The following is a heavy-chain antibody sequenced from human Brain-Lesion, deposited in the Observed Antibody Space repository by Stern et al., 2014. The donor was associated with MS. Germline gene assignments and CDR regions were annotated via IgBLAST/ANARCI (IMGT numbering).Heavy chain of an antibody. CDR3: ARDQRGITIFGVVTDYYYLGMDV. CDR1: GYIFTGYY. Sequence: VQLVESGAEVKKPGASVKVSCKTSGYIFTGYYIHWVRQAPGHGLERIASPNPNTAATTYAKKFQGRGTMSRDTSISTAYVELSSLTSDDTAVYYCARDQRGITIFGVVTDYYYLGMDVWGQGTTVTVSS. V-gene: IGHV1-2*02. J-gene: IGHJ6*02. CDR2: PNPNTAAT. D-gene: IGHD3-3*01.